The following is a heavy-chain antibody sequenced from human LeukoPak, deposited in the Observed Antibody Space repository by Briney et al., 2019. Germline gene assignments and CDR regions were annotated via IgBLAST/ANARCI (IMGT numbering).Heavy chain of an antibody. Sequence: SETLSLTCAVYGGSFSGYYWSWLRQPPGKGLEWIGEINHSGSTNYNPSLKSRVTISVDTSKNQFSLKLSSVTAADTAVYYCARERAAATFDPWGQGTLVTVSS. D-gene: IGHD6-13*01. CDR2: INHSGST. J-gene: IGHJ5*02. CDR3: ARERAAATFDP. V-gene: IGHV4-34*01. CDR1: GGSFSGYY.